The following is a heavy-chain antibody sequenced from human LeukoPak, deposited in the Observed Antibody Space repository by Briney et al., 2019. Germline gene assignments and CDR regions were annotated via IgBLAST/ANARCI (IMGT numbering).Heavy chain of an antibody. J-gene: IGHJ4*02. D-gene: IGHD6-13*01. V-gene: IGHV3-23*01. CDR3: AKDLPPGIAAAGAFEY. Sequence: GGSLRISCAASGFTFSSHAMSCVRQAPGKGLEWVSPISGSGGSTYYADSVKGRFTISRDNSKNTLYLQMNSLRAEDTAVYYCAKDLPPGIAAAGAFEYWGQGTLVTVSS. CDR1: GFTFSSHA. CDR2: ISGSGGST.